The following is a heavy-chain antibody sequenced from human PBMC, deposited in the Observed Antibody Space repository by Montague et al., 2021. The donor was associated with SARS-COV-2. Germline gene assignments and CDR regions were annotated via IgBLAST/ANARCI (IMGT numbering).Heavy chain of an antibody. CDR3: ARLRDGVVPSPILGVGPFYSYYYMDV. J-gene: IGHJ6*03. D-gene: IGHD3-10*01. CDR2: INHGGST. V-gene: IGHV4-34*01. Sequence: SETVSLTCAVHGTSFSGYYWNWIRQSPGKGLEWIGEINHGGSTKFSPSLKGRLTISTDTSKNQFSLKLTSVAAADTAVYYCARLRDGVVPSPILGVGPFYSYYYMDVWGRGTPVTVSS. CDR1: GTSFSGYY.